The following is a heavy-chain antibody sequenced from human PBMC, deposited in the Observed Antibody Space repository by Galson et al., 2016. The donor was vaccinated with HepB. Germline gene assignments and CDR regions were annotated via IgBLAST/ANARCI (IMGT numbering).Heavy chain of an antibody. V-gene: IGHV3-7*03. Sequence: SLRLSCADSGFTFSNYWTSWVRQAPGKGLEWVANIKQDGSEQYYVDSLKGRFTISRDNAKNSLYLQINSLTVEDTAMYYCARDGPRRRGLDYWGQGTLVTVSS. CDR2: IKQDGSEQ. J-gene: IGHJ4*02. CDR1: GFTFSNYW. CDR3: ARDGPRRRGLDY.